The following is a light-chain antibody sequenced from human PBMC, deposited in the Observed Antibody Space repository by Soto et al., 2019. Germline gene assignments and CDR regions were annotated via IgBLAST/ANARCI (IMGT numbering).Light chain of an antibody. J-gene: IGKJ1*01. Sequence: DIQMPQSPSSLSASVGDRVTITCRASQGISNYLAWYQQKPGKVPKLLIYAASTLQSGVPSRFSGSGSGTDFTLTISSLQPEDVATYYCQKYNSAPPWTCGQGTKVEIK. CDR1: QGISNY. V-gene: IGKV1-27*01. CDR2: AAS. CDR3: QKYNSAPPWT.